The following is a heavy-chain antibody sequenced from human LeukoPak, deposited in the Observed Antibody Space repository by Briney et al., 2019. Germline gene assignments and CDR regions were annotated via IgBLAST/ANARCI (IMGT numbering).Heavy chain of an antibody. D-gene: IGHD6-19*01. CDR3: AKGYSNGWFAIDS. CDR2: INSDGTST. CDR1: GFTFSSHW. J-gene: IGHJ4*02. Sequence: PGGSLRLSCAASGFTFSSHWLHWVRQAPGKGLVWVSRINSDGTSTTYADSVKGRFTISRDNDKNTLYLQMNSLRPEDTAVYYCAKGYSNGWFAIDSWGQGTLVTVSS. V-gene: IGHV3-74*01.